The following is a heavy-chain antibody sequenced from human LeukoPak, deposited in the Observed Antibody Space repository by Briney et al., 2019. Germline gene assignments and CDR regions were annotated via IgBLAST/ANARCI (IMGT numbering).Heavy chain of an antibody. V-gene: IGHV4-34*01. J-gene: IGHJ4*02. CDR2: INHSGST. CDR1: GGSFSGYY. CDR3: ARHPFDY. Sequence: SETLSLTCAVYGGSFSGYYWSWIRQPPGKGLEWIGEINHSGSTNYNPSLKSRVTISVDTSKNQFSLKLSSVTAADTAVYYCARHPFDYWGQGTLVTVSS.